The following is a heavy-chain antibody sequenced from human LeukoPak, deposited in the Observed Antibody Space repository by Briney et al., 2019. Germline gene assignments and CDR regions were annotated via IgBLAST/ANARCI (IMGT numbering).Heavy chain of an antibody. CDR2: ISWGGDNT. V-gene: IGHV3-43D*04. CDR1: GFTFDDYA. Sequence: GGSLRLSCAASGFTFDDYAMHWVRQAPGKGLEWVSLISWGGDNTYYADSVRGRFTISRDNSKKSLYLQMNSLRAEDTALCYCAKDLDVAGTINYYYYGMDVWGKGTTVTVSS. D-gene: IGHD6-19*01. CDR3: AKDLDVAGTINYYYYGMDV. J-gene: IGHJ6*04.